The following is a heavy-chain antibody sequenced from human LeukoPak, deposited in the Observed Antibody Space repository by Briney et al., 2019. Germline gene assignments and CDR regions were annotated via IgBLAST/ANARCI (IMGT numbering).Heavy chain of an antibody. CDR1: GFTFSNYS. J-gene: IGHJ6*03. CDR3: AKGGAVRDYYYYMDV. Sequence: GGSLRLSCAASGFTFSNYSMHWVRQTPGKGLEWVAVIWYDGSKKYYADSVKGRFTISRDDSKKKIYLQMNSLRAEDTAVYYCAKGGAVRDYYYYMDVWGKGITVTVSS. D-gene: IGHD4-23*01. CDR2: IWYDGSKK. V-gene: IGHV3-33*06.